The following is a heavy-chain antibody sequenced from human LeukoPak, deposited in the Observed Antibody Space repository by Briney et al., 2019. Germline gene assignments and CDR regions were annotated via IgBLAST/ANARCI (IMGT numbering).Heavy chain of an antibody. V-gene: IGHV4-34*01. CDR2: INHSGST. CDR3: ARNGWVAARTLGAFDI. D-gene: IGHD6-19*01. Sequence: SETLSLTCAVYGGSFSGYYWSWIRQPPGKGLEWIGGINHSGSTNYNPSLKSRVTISVDTSKNQFSLKLSSVTAADTAVYYCARNGWVAARTLGAFDIWGQGTMVTVSS. J-gene: IGHJ3*02. CDR1: GGSFSGYY.